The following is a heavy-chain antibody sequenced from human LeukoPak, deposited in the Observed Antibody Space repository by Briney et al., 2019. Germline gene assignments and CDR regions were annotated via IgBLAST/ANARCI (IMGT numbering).Heavy chain of an antibody. CDR3: AKDISVGATPYYFDS. CDR1: GFTFSNYW. J-gene: IGHJ4*02. CDR2: INQDGSEI. Sequence: GGSLRLSCAASGFTFSNYWMSWVRQAPGKGLEWLANINQDGSEIYYVDSVKGRFTISRDNAKNSLYLQMNSLRAEDTALYYCAKDISVGATPYYFDSWGQGTLVTVSS. V-gene: IGHV3-7*03. D-gene: IGHD1-26*01.